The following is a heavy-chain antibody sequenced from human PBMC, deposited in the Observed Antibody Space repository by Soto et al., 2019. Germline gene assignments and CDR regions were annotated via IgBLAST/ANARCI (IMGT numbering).Heavy chain of an antibody. D-gene: IGHD4-17*01. Sequence: PSETLSLTCTVSGGSISSGGYSWSWIRQHPGKGLEWIGYISYSGSTYYNPSLKSRVTISVDTSKNQFSLKLSSVTAADTAVYYCARGNDYGDYDWFDPWGQGTLVTVS. CDR1: GGSISSGGYS. J-gene: IGHJ5*02. V-gene: IGHV4-31*03. CDR2: ISYSGST. CDR3: ARGNDYGDYDWFDP.